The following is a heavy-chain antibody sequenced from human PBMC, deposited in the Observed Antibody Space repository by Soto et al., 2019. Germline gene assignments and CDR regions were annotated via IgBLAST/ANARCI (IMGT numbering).Heavy chain of an antibody. CDR1: GGSISSSSYY. CDR3: ARVDTSMGATCVSE. CDR2: IYFSGST. J-gene: IGHJ4*02. V-gene: IGHV4-31*03. Sequence: SETLSLTCTVSGGSISSSSYYWSWIRQHPGKGLEWIGYIYFSGSTYYNPSLKSRVTISVDTSKNQFSLKLSSVTAADTAVYYCARVDTSMGATCVSERGQGTLVTVSS. D-gene: IGHD1-26*01.